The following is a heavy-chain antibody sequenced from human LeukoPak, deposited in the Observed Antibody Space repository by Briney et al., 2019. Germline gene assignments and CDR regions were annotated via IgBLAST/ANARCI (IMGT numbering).Heavy chain of an antibody. CDR1: GFTFSDYY. Sequence: KSGGSLRLSCADSGFTFSDYYMSWIRQAPGKGLEWVSYISSSGSTIYYADSVKGRFTISRDNAKNSLYLQMNSLRAEDTAVYYCARGYCSSTSCEGGMDVWGQGTTVTVSS. V-gene: IGHV3-11*01. CDR3: ARGYCSSTSCEGGMDV. D-gene: IGHD2-2*01. J-gene: IGHJ6*02. CDR2: ISSSGSTI.